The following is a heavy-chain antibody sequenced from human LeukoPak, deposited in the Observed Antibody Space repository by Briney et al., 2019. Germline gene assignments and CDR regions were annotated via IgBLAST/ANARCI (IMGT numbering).Heavy chain of an antibody. CDR1: GGSISSGGYY. Sequence: SETLSLTCTVSGGSISSGGYYWSWIRQHPGKGLEWIGYIYYSGSTYYNPSLKSRVTISVDTSKNQFSLKLNSVTAADTAVYYCARDHFIRFGDPSYYYYGMDVWGQGTTVTVSS. J-gene: IGHJ6*02. CDR2: IYYSGST. D-gene: IGHD3-10*01. CDR3: ARDHFIRFGDPSYYYYGMDV. V-gene: IGHV4-31*03.